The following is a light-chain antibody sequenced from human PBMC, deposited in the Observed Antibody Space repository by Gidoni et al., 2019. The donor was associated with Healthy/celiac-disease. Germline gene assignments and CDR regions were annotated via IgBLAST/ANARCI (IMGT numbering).Light chain of an antibody. CDR3: PQYDNLPT. CDR2: DAS. J-gene: IGKJ5*01. CDR1: QDISNY. V-gene: IGKV1-33*01. Sequence: DIKMTQSQSALSASVGDRVTITCQASQDISNYLNWYQQKPGKAPKLLIYDASNLETGVPSRFSGSGSGTDFTFTISSLQPEDIATYYCPQYDNLPTFGQGTRLEIK.